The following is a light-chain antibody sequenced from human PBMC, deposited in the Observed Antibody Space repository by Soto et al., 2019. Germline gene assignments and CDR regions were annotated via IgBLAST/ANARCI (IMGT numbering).Light chain of an antibody. CDR1: SSNIGAGYD. CDR2: GNS. Sequence: QAVVTQPPSVSGAPGQRVTISCTGSSSNIGAGYDVHWYQQLPGTAPKLLIYGNSNRPSGVPDRFSGSKSGTSASLAITGLQAEDEADYYCQSYDSNNVVFGGGTKVTVL. V-gene: IGLV1-40*01. J-gene: IGLJ2*01. CDR3: QSYDSNNVV.